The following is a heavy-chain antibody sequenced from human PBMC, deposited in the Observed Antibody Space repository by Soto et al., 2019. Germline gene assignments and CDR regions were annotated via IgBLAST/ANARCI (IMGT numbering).Heavy chain of an antibody. J-gene: IGHJ4*02. CDR1: GFTFSSYA. D-gene: IGHD2-21*02. CDR2: ISGSGGST. V-gene: IGHV3-23*01. Sequence: GGSLRLSCAASGFTFSSYAMSWVRQAPGKGLEWVSAISGSGGSTYYADSVKGRFTISRDNSKNTLYLQMNSLRAEDTAVYYCAIHNPNYCGGDCVFPNFDYWGQGALVTVSS. CDR3: AIHNPNYCGGDCVFPNFDY.